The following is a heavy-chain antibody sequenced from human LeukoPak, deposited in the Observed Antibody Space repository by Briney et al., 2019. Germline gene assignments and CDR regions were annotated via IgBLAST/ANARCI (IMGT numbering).Heavy chain of an antibody. CDR3: ARDMRLVHDYGDYVS. Sequence: ASVKVSCKASGGTFSSYAISWVRQAPGQGLEWMGGIIPIFGTANYAQKFQGRVTITADESTSTAYMELSSLRSEDTAVYYCARDMRLVHDYGDYVSWGQGTLVTVSS. D-gene: IGHD4-17*01. J-gene: IGHJ4*02. CDR1: GGTFSSYA. V-gene: IGHV1-69*13. CDR2: IIPIFGTA.